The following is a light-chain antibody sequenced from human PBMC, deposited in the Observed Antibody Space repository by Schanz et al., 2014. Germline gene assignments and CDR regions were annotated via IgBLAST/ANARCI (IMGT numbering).Light chain of an antibody. CDR3: QQFYGDPPT. J-gene: IGKJ1*01. V-gene: IGKV1-5*03. CDR1: QSISAW. Sequence: DIQMTQSPSTLSASVGDRVTITCRASQSISAWLAWYQQKPGKAPNLLIYQASFLQSGVPSRFSGSGSGTEFTLTISRLQAEDVGMYYCQQFYGDPPTFGQGTKVEIK. CDR2: QAS.